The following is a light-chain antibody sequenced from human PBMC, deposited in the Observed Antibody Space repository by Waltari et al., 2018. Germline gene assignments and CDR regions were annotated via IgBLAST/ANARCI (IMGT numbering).Light chain of an antibody. CDR2: ENR. J-gene: IGLJ2*01. V-gene: IGLV3-1*01. CDR3: QTWDRRIPI. Sequence: WDQQKPGQSPILVIFENRRRPLVVPERFSGSNSGNTATLTISVTQTLDEADYYCQTWDRRIPIFGGGTKLTVL.